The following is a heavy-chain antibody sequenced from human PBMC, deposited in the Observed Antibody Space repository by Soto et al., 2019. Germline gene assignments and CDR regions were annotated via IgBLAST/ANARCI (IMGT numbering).Heavy chain of an antibody. V-gene: IGHV1-18*01. CDR2: ISTLNGNT. Sequence: QAQLVQSGAEVKKPGASVNVSCKASGYDYVTYAITWVRQRPGQGLEWMGWISTLNGNTNYAQNFQGRVTMTTDTSTRIVHLELRSLRSDDTAVYYCASRVQVSLPDYYGMDVWGQGTTVTVSS. J-gene: IGHJ6*02. CDR1: GYDYVTYA. D-gene: IGHD1-1*01. CDR3: ASRVQVSLPDYYGMDV.